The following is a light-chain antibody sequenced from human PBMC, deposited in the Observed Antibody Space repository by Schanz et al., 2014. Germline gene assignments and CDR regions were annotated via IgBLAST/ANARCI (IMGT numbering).Light chain of an antibody. J-gene: IGLJ2*01. Sequence: QSALTQPRSVSGSPGQSVAISCTGTSSDVGGYNYVSWYQHHPGKAPKLMIYDVSKRPSGVPDRFSGSKSGNTASLTISGLQADNEAEYYCCSYAGSYTLVFGGGTNLTVL. CDR3: CSYAGSYTLV. CDR2: DVS. V-gene: IGLV2-11*02. CDR1: SSDVGGYNY.